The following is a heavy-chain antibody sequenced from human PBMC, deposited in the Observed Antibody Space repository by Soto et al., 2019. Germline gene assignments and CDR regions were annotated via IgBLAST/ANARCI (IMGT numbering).Heavy chain of an antibody. J-gene: IGHJ4*02. CDR3: AKHVGILTGASDY. CDR1: GFTFSSYG. V-gene: IGHV3-23*01. D-gene: IGHD2-15*01. CDR2: ISASGDTT. Sequence: PGGSLRLSCAASGFTFSSYGVSWVRQAPGKGLEWVSVISASGDTTYYADSVKGRFTISRDNSKNTLFLQMNRLTAEDTAVYYCAKHVGILTGASDYWGQGTLVTVSS.